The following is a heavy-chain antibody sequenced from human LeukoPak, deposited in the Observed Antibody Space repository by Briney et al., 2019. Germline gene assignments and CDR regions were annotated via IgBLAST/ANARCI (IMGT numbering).Heavy chain of an antibody. CDR1: GFTVSSNY. V-gene: IGHV3-53*01. D-gene: IGHD2-21*01. Sequence: PGGSLRLSCAASGFTVSSNYMNWVRQAPGKGLEWVSVLYSGGSPYYADSVKGRFTISRDNSKNTLYLQMNSLRAEDTAMYYCVRDAIVGLFDYWGQGTPVTVSS. CDR2: LYSGGSP. J-gene: IGHJ4*02. CDR3: VRDAIVGLFDY.